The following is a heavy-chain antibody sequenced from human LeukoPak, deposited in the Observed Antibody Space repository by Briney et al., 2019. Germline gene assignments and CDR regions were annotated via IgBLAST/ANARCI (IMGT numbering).Heavy chain of an antibody. D-gene: IGHD3-22*01. Sequence: GASVKVSCKASGYTFTSYDINWVRQATGQGLEWMGWMNPNSGNTGYAQKFQGRVTMTRNTSISTAYMELRSLKSDDTAVYYCARVQPHRIHYDNSDYPTRNDYGGQGTLVTVSS. CDR1: GYTFTSYD. CDR3: ARVQPHRIHYDNSDYPTRNDY. V-gene: IGHV1-8*01. CDR2: MNPNSGNT. J-gene: IGHJ4*02.